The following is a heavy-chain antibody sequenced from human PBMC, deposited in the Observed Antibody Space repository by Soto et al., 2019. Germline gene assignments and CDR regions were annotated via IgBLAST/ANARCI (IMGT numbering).Heavy chain of an antibody. CDR3: ARKTYSAGDGDF. V-gene: IGHV3-53*02. CDR2: IYSGGGT. CDR1: GFSVRDNY. J-gene: IGHJ4*02. Sequence: EVRLVQTGGALIQPGGSLRLSCAVSGFSVRDNYMFWVRQAPGKGLEWVSLIYSGGGTDYADSVQGRFTISRDNSKNTLFLQMNSLRVEDTAVYYCARKTYSAGDGDFWGQGTLVTVSS. D-gene: IGHD2-21*01.